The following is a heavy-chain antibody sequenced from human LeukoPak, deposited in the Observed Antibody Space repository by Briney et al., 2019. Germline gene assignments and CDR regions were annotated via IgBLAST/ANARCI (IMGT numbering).Heavy chain of an antibody. CDR3: ARSLNAIVVVPAAMRGWFDP. D-gene: IGHD2-2*01. CDR1: GFTFSSYS. J-gene: IGHJ5*02. V-gene: IGHV3-21*01. CDR2: ISSSSSYI. Sequence: GGSLRLSCAASGFTFSSYSMNWVRQAPGKGLERVSSISSSSSYIYYADSVKGRFTISRDNAKNSLYLQMNSLRAEDTAVYYCARSLNAIVVVPAAMRGWFDPWGQGTLVTVSS.